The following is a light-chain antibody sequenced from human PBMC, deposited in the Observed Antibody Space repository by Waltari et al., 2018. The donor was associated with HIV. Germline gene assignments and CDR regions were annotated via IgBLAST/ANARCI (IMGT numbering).Light chain of an antibody. CDR2: WAS. CDR3: QQYYSNSYT. Sequence: DIVMTQSPEYLAVSVGESATINCRSSQSVLYSSNNKNYLAWYQQKPGQPPKLLIYWASTRESGVPDRFSGSGSGTDFTLTISSLQTEDVAVYYCQQYYSNSYTFGQGTKLELK. CDR1: QSVLYSSNNKNY. J-gene: IGKJ2*01. V-gene: IGKV4-1*01.